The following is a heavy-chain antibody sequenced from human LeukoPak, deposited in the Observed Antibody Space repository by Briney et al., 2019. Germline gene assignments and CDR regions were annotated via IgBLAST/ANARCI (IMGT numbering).Heavy chain of an antibody. CDR1: GYTLTELS. CDR2: FDPEDGET. V-gene: IGHV1-24*01. CDR3: AIYAIKFPWELPDFDY. J-gene: IGHJ4*02. D-gene: IGHD1-26*01. Sequence: GASVEVSCKVSGYTLTELSVHWVRQAPGKGLEWMGGFDPEDGETIYAQKFQGRVTMTEDTSTDTAYMELSSLRSEDTAVYYCAIYAIKFPWELPDFDYWGQGTLVTVSS.